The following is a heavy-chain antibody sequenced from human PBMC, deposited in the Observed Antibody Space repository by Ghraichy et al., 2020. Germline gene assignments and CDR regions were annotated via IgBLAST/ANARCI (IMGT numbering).Heavy chain of an antibody. CDR3: ARDLNSYRAY. Sequence: GGSLRLSCAASGFTFSSYAMHWVRQAPGKGLEWVAVISYDGSNKYYADSVKGRFTISRDNSKNTLYLQMNSLRAEDTAVYYCARDLNSYRAYWGQGTLVTVSS. CDR1: GFTFSSYA. J-gene: IGHJ4*02. CDR2: ISYDGSNK. D-gene: IGHD2-2*01. V-gene: IGHV3-30*04.